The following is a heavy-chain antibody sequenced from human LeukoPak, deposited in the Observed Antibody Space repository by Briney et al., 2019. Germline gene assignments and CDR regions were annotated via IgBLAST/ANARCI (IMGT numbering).Heavy chain of an antibody. J-gene: IGHJ3*02. CDR2: ITNDGSTT. V-gene: IGHV3-74*01. CDR3: ASQYCGSTSCYGFDAFDI. Sequence: PGGSLRLSCAASGFTFSSYWMSWVRQAPGKGLVWVSRITNDGSTTSYADSVKGRFTISRDNAKNTLYLQMNSLRAEDTAVYYCASQYCGSTSCYGFDAFDIWGQGTKVTVSS. D-gene: IGHD2-2*01. CDR1: GFTFSSYW.